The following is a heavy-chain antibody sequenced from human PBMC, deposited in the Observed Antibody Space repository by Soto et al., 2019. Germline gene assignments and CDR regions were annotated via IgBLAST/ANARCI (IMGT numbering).Heavy chain of an antibody. CDR1: GYTFNSYG. V-gene: IGHV1-18*01. D-gene: IGHD5-12*01. Sequence: QVQLVQSGAEVKKPGASVKVSCKATGYTFNSYGFGWVRQAPGQGLEWMGWISAYNGKTNYAQKFQGRVTMTTDTSTSIAYMEVRSLGSDDTAVYYCARDSSPSTSGYSAYWGQGTLVTVSS. J-gene: IGHJ4*01. CDR2: ISAYNGKT. CDR3: ARDSSPSTSGYSAY.